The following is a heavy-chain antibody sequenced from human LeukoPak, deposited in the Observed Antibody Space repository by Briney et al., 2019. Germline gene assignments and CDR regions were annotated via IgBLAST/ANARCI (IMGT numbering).Heavy chain of an antibody. CDR2: IYDSGST. CDR3: ARGWRYNFDH. D-gene: IGHD2-15*01. V-gene: IGHV4-31*03. J-gene: IGHJ4*02. Sequence: SQTLSLTCTVSGGSISSGGYYWSWIRQHPGKGLEWIVYIYDSGSTYYNPSLKSRVTISVDTSKSQFSLKLTSVTAADTAVYYCARGWRYNFDHWGQGTLVTVSS. CDR1: GGSISSGGYY.